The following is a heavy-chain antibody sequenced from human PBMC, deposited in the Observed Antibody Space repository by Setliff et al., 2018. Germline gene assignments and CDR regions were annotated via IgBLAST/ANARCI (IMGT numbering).Heavy chain of an antibody. J-gene: IGHJ4*02. Sequence: PGGSLRLSCAASGFTFSSYSMNWVRQAPGKGLEWVSYISSSSSTIYYADSVKGRFTISRDNAKNSLYLQMNSLRAEDTAVYYCARPENYDFWSGYWRGYYFDYWGQGTLVTVSS. CDR1: GFTFSSYS. V-gene: IGHV3-48*01. D-gene: IGHD3-3*01. CDR3: ARPENYDFWSGYWRGYYFDY. CDR2: ISSSSSTI.